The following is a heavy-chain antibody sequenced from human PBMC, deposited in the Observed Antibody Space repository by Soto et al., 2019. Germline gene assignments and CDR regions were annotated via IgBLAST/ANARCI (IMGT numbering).Heavy chain of an antibody. CDR1: RFTFSNYG. Sequence: QVQLVESGGGVVQPGRSLRLSCAASRFTFSNYGMHWVRQAPGKGLEWVIVISYDGNVAYYADSVKGRFTISRDNSKNTLYLQMNSLRTEDTAMYYCAKEGPITNWYFDYWGQGTLVTVSS. J-gene: IGHJ4*02. CDR3: AKEGPITNWYFDY. V-gene: IGHV3-30*18. D-gene: IGHD1-1*01. CDR2: ISYDGNVA.